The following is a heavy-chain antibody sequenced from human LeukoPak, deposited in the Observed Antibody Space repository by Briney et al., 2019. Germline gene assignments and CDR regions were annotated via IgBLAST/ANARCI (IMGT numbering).Heavy chain of an antibody. CDR3: ARGITIFGVVIIKDPYYYGMDV. V-gene: IGHV4-34*01. CDR2: INHSGST. D-gene: IGHD3-3*01. J-gene: IGHJ6*02. Sequence: PSETLSLTCAVYGGSFSGYYWRWIRQPPGKGLEWIGEINHSGSTNYNPSLKSRVTISVDTSKNQFSLKLSSVTAADTAVYYCARGITIFGVVIIKDPYYYGMDVWGQGTTVTVSS. CDR1: GGSFSGYY.